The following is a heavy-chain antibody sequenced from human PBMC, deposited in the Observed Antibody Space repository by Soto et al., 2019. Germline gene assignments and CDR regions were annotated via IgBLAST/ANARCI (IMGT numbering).Heavy chain of an antibody. V-gene: IGHV5-51*01. CDR1: GYSFTNYW. J-gene: IGHJ6*02. Sequence: EMQLVQSGTEVKKPGESLKISCKATGYSFTNYWIGWVRQMPGKGLEWMGTIYPGDSDTRYGPAFEGQVTISADKSITTAYLQWSSLKASDTAVYFCARRRQYCTSKICLDNYYYTLDVWGQGTTVIVSS. CDR2: IYPGDSDT. D-gene: IGHD2-2*01. CDR3: ARRRQYCTSKICLDNYYYTLDV.